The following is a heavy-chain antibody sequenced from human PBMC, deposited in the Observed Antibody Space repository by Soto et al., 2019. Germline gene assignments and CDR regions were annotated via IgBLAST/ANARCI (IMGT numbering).Heavy chain of an antibody. CDR2: TFHSGST. CDR1: GGSVSSSY. D-gene: IGHD1-7*01. CDR3: ARDQSGTQYFDL. J-gene: IGHJ2*01. V-gene: IGHV4-59*02. Sequence: QVQLQESGPGLVKPSETLSLTCTVSGGSVSSSYWAWIRQPPGKGLEWIGYTFHSGSTKYNPSPKSRVTMSVDTSENQFSLKLSSVTAADTAVYYCARDQSGTQYFDLWGRGTLVIVSS.